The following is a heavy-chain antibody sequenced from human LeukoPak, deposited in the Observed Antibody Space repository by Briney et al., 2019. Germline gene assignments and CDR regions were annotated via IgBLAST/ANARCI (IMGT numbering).Heavy chain of an antibody. CDR2: ISSAGTT. J-gene: IGHJ4*02. Sequence: GGSLRLSYAASGFTVSSSYMSWVRQAPGKGLEWVSIISSAGTTYYADSVKGRFTISRDNSKNTLYLQMNSLRAEDTAIYYCARKSSGYFPFDYWGQGTLVTVSS. D-gene: IGHD3-22*01. V-gene: IGHV3-53*01. CDR1: GFTVSSSY. CDR3: ARKSSGYFPFDY.